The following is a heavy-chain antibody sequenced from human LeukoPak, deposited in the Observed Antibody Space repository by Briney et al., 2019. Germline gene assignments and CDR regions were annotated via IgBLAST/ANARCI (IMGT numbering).Heavy chain of an antibody. CDR1: GGTFSSYA. CDR2: IIPIFGTA. V-gene: IGHV1-69*06. D-gene: IGHD3-10*01. J-gene: IGHJ4*02. Sequence: ASVKVSCEASGGTFSSYAISWVRQAPGQGLEWMGGIIPIFGTANYAQKFQGRVTITADKSTSTAYMELSSLRSEDTAVYYCARHTIPGGLQYYFDYWGQGTLVTVSS. CDR3: ARHTIPGGLQYYFDY.